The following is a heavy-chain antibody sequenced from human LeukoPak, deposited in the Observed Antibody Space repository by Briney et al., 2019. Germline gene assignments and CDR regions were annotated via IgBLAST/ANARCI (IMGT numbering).Heavy chain of an antibody. V-gene: IGHV4-38-2*02. CDR3: ARVGSLTGDFLAPFDY. J-gene: IGHJ4*02. CDR1: GYPISSGYY. D-gene: IGHD7-27*01. Sequence: SSETLSLTCTVSGYPISSGYYWGWIRQPPGKGLEWIGSIYHSGSTYYNPSLKSRVTISVDTSKNQFSLKLSSVTAADTAVYYCARVGSLTGDFLAPFDYWGQGTLVTVSS. CDR2: IYHSGST.